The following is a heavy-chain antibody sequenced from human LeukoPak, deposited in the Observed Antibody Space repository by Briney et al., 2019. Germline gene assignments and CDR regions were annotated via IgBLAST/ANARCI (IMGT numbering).Heavy chain of an antibody. D-gene: IGHD3-3*01. Sequence: GGSLRLSCAVSGFTFSSYSMNWVRQAPGKGLEWISFISSGSSLRYYADSVKGRFTISRDNAKNSPYLQMNSLRDEDTAVYYCARQDVDTRSTIFSFYSYYMDVWGKGTPVTVSS. CDR1: GFTFSSYS. CDR3: ARQDVDTRSTIFSFYSYYMDV. V-gene: IGHV3-48*02. CDR2: ISSGSSLR. J-gene: IGHJ6*03.